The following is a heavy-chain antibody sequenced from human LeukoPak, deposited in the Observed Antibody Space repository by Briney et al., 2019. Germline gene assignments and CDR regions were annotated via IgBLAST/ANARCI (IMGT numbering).Heavy chain of an antibody. CDR3: ARYGPRDAFDI. V-gene: IGHV3-53*01. CDR1: GFTFSSYA. J-gene: IGHJ3*02. D-gene: IGHD3-10*01. CDR2: IYSGGST. Sequence: GGSLRLSCAASGFTFSSYAMSWVRQAPGKGLEWVSVIYSGGSTYYADSVKGRFTISRDNSKNTLYLQMNSLRAEDTAVYYCARYGPRDAFDIWGQGTMVTVSS.